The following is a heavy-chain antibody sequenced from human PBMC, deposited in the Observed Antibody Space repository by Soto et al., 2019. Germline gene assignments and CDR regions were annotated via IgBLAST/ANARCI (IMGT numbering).Heavy chain of an antibody. D-gene: IGHD2-2*01. CDR1: GHSFTTYW. V-gene: IGHV5-51*01. J-gene: IGHJ6*02. CDR2: IYPGDSGT. Sequence: GESLKISCKCSGHSFTTYWIGWVRQIPGKGLEWMGIIYPGDSGTRYSPSFQGQVTISADKSISTAYLQWSSLKASDTAMYYCASSPRGYCSCTSCRELGNYYGMDVWGQGTSVTVSS. CDR3: ASSPRGYCSCTSCRELGNYYGMDV.